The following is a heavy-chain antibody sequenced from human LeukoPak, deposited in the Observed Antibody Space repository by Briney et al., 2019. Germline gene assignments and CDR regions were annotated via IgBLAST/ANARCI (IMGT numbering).Heavy chain of an antibody. V-gene: IGHV1-8*03. CDR2: MNPNSGNT. D-gene: IGHD3-9*01. J-gene: IGHJ4*02. CDR3: ARDSGNSYDILTGYSFDY. Sequence: GASVKVSCKASGYTFTSYDINWVRQATGQGLEWMGWMNPNSGNTGYAQKFQGRITITRNTSIRTAYMELSSLRSEDTAVYYCARDSGNSYDILTGYSFDYWGQGTLVTVSS. CDR1: GYTFTSYD.